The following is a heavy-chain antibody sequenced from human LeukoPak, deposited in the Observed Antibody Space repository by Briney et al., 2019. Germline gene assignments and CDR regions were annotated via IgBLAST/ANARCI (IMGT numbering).Heavy chain of an antibody. CDR1: GFTFSSYA. J-gene: IGHJ4*02. CDR2: ISYDGSNK. Sequence: PGRSLRLSCAASGFTFSSYAMHWVRQAPGKGLEWVAVISYDGSNKYYADSVKGRFTISRDNSKNTLYLQMNSLRAEDTAVYYCARDRGAQLLWFGESTNYYFDYWGQGTLVTVSS. CDR3: ARDRGAQLLWFGESTNYYFDY. D-gene: IGHD3-10*01. V-gene: IGHV3-30-3*01.